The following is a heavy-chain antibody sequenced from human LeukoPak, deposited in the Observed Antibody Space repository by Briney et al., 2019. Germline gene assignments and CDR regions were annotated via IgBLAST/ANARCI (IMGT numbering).Heavy chain of an antibody. D-gene: IGHD3-16*01. CDR2: ISYNGINT. Sequence: QPGRSLRLSCAASGFIFNTYTIHWVRQAPGKGLEWVAVISYNGINTYYADSVKGRFTISRDNSKNTLYLQLNSLRAEDTAVYYCTRGPHIDNYYDAGFDYWGQGTLVTVSS. CDR1: GFIFNTYT. CDR3: TRGPHIDNYYDAGFDY. V-gene: IGHV3-30-3*01. J-gene: IGHJ4*02.